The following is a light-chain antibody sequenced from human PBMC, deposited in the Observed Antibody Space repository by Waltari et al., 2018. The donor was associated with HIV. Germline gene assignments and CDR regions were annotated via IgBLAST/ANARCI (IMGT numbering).Light chain of an antibody. CDR1: QSILSTAGNRHY. CDR2: WAS. V-gene: IGKV4-1*01. Sequence: DIVITQSPDSLAVTLGERATINCKSSQSILSTAGNRHYLAWYQQRPGQAPKLLIYWASTRESGVPERFSGSGSGTDFTLTISSLQAEDVAVYYCQQYNDTPYTFGQGTKLDI. J-gene: IGKJ2*01. CDR3: QQYNDTPYT.